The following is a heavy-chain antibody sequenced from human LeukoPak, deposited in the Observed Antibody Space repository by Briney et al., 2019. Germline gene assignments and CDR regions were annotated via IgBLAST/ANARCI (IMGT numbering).Heavy chain of an antibody. CDR2: ISPDGSGK. D-gene: IGHD2-21*01. J-gene: IGHJ4*02. Sequence: PGRSLRLSCAASGFTFSSYGMHWVRQGPGKGLEWVAVISPDGSGKFYADSVKGRFTISRDNPMNTLFLQMNSLRGDDTAVYYCAKERGAFSAYDYWGQGTLVTVSS. V-gene: IGHV3-30*18. CDR1: GFTFSSYG. CDR3: AKERGAFSAYDY.